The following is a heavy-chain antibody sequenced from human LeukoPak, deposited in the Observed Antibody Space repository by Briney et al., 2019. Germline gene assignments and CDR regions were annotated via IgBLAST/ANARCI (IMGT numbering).Heavy chain of an antibody. V-gene: IGHV3-30*18. CDR3: AKDSSYYASSGFCDY. D-gene: IGHD3-22*01. CDR1: GFTFSSYG. CDR2: ISYDGSNK. J-gene: IGHJ4*02. Sequence: PGGSLRLSCAASGFTFSSYGMHWVRQAPGKGLEWVAVISYDGSNKYYADSVKGRFTISRDNSKNTLYLQMNSLRAEDTAVYYCAKDSSYYASSGFCDYWGQGTLVTVSS.